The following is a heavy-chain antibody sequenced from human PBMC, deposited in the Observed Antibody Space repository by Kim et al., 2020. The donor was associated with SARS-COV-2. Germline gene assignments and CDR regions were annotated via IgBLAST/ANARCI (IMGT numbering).Heavy chain of an antibody. CDR2: IYYSGST. V-gene: IGHV4-39*01. D-gene: IGHD3-3*01. Sequence: SETLSLTCTVSGGSISSSSYYWGWIRQPPGKGLEWIGSIYYSGSTYYNPSLKSRVTISVDTSKNQFSLKLSSVTAADTAVYYCVTPSGYDFWSGYYTYYYYYGMDVWGQGTTVTVSS. CDR1: GGSISSSSYY. J-gene: IGHJ6*02. CDR3: VTPSGYDFWSGYYTYYYYYGMDV.